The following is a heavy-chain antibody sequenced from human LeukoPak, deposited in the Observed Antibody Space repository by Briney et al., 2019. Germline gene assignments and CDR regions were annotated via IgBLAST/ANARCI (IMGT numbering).Heavy chain of an antibody. J-gene: IGHJ4*02. V-gene: IGHV4-38-2*02. D-gene: IGHD3/OR15-3a*01. CDR3: ARQTGSGLFILP. CDR2: IYHSGST. CDR1: GYSISSGYY. Sequence: SETLSLTCTVSGYSISSGYYWGWIRQPPGKGLEWIGNIYHSGSTYYNPSLKSRVTMSVDTSKNQFSLKLSSVTAADTAVYYCARQTGSGLFILPGGQGTLVTVSS.